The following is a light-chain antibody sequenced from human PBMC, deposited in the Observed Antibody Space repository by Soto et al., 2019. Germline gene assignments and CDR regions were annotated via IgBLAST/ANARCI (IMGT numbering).Light chain of an antibody. Sequence: QPVLTQPASVSGASGPSITIPRTRTNSDIGAYNFVSWYQQHPGKAPKLMPYDVNIRPSGVSNRFSGSKSGNTASLAISGLQAEDEADYYCTSWTTSTTMRFGGGTKVTVL. CDR1: NSDIGAYNF. CDR2: DVN. V-gene: IGLV2-14*03. CDR3: TSWTTSTTMR. J-gene: IGLJ2*01.